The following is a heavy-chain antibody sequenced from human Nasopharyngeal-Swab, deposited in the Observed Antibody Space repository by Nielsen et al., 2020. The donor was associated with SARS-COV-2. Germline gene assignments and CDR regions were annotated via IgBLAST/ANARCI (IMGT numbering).Heavy chain of an antibody. CDR3: ARGWEYSSSSPNWFDP. D-gene: IGHD6-6*01. CDR2: ISGSGGST. Sequence: GESLKISCAASGFTFSSYAMSWVRQAPGKGLEWVSAISGSGGSTYYADSVKGRFTISRDNAKNSLYLQMNSLRAEDTAVYYCARGWEYSSSSPNWFDPWGQGTLVTVSS. CDR1: GFTFSSYA. J-gene: IGHJ5*02. V-gene: IGHV3-23*01.